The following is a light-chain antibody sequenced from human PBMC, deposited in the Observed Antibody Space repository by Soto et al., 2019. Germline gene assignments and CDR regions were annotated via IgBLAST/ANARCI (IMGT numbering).Light chain of an antibody. CDR3: QQYNSWPPIT. Sequence: DIQMTQSPSTLSASVGDRVTITCRASQSISSWLAWYQQKPGKAPKLLIYDASSLESGVPSRFSGSGSGTEFTLTISSLQSEDFAVYYCQQYNSWPPITFGQGTRLENK. V-gene: IGKV1-5*01. J-gene: IGKJ5*01. CDR1: QSISSW. CDR2: DAS.